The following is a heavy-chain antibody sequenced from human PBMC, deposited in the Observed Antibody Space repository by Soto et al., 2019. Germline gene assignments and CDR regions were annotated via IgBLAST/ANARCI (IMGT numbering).Heavy chain of an antibody. CDR2: IYPGDHET. V-gene: IGHV5-51*01. J-gene: IGHJ4*02. CDR3: ARSPRSSPYFDY. D-gene: IGHD6-13*01. CDR1: GYTFSNFW. Sequence: GESLKISCQCSGYTFSNFWIGWVRHLPGKGLEWMGIIYPGDHETRYSPSFHGKVTISADKSINTAYLQWNSLEASDTAFYFCARSPRSSPYFDYWGQRALVTVSS.